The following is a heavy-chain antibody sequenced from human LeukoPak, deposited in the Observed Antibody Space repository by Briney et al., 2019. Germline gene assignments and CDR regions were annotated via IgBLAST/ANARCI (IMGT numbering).Heavy chain of an antibody. CDR3: ARHRSKWLQSSFDY. Sequence: SETLSLTCTVSGGSINSSSYYWGWLRQPPGKGLELIGSIFYSGNTYDNPSLKSRVTISVDTSKNQFSLKLNSVTAADTAVYYCARHRSKWLQSSFDYWGQGTLVTVSS. D-gene: IGHD5-24*01. V-gene: IGHV4-39*01. J-gene: IGHJ4*02. CDR1: GGSINSSSYY. CDR2: IFYSGNT.